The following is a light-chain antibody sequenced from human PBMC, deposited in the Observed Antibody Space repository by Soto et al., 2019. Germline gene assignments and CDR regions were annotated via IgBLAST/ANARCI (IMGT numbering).Light chain of an antibody. J-gene: IGKJ4*01. V-gene: IGKV1-9*01. Sequence: DIQLTQSPSLLSASVGDRVTITCRASQAISTYLAWYQQTSGEAPKLLISAASTLQRGVPSRFSGSGSGTQFTLTISSLQPEDFATYYCQQLNAYPLTFGGGTKVDIK. CDR1: QAISTY. CDR2: AAS. CDR3: QQLNAYPLT.